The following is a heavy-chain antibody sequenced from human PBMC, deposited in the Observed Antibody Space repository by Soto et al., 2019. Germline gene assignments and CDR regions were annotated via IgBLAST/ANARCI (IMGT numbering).Heavy chain of an antibody. Sequence: QVQLVESGGGAVQPGRSLRLSCAASGFTFSSFGMYWVRQAPGKGLEWVAVIWYDGSNENYADSVKGRLTISRDKPKNMLYLQMNSLMGEDTAVYYCARIRVIQYIDYWGQGTQVTVSS. CDR3: ARIRVIQYIDY. J-gene: IGHJ4*02. CDR1: GFTFSSFG. V-gene: IGHV3-33*01. CDR2: IWYDGSNE. D-gene: IGHD5-18*01.